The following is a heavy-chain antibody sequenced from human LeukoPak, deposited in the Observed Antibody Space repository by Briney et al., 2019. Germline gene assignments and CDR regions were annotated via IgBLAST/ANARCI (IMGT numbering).Heavy chain of an antibody. Sequence: SQTLSLTCALSGDSVSSNSAAWHWIRQSPSRGLEWLVRTYYRSKWHNDYAVFVKSRIAINPDTSKNQFSLQLNSVTPEDTAVYYCARGDSGFSAYYFDYWGQGTLVTVSS. CDR2: TYYRSKWHN. D-gene: IGHD6-25*01. CDR3: ARGDSGFSAYYFDY. CDR1: GDSVSSNSAA. J-gene: IGHJ4*02. V-gene: IGHV6-1*01.